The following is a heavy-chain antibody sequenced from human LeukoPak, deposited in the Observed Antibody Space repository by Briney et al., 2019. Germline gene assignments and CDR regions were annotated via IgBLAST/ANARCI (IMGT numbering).Heavy chain of an antibody. Sequence: RPGGSPRLSCAASGFTFNDYGMSCVRQAPRKGLEWVSGINWNGGSTGYADSVKGRFTISRDNAKNSLYLHMNSLRAEDTAVYYCAELGITMIGGVWGKGTTVTISS. CDR1: GFTFNDYG. J-gene: IGHJ6*04. CDR3: AELGITMIGGV. D-gene: IGHD3-10*02. V-gene: IGHV3-20*04. CDR2: INWNGGST.